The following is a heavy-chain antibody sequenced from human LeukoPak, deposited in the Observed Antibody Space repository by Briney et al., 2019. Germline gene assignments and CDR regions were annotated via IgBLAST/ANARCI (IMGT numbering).Heavy chain of an antibody. Sequence: GASVKVSCKASGYTFTSYYMHWVRQAPGQGLEWMGIINPSGGSTSYAQKFQGRVTMTRDTSTSTVYMELSSLRSEDTAVYYCARDGHYDILTGYFQDWGQGTLVTVSS. D-gene: IGHD3-9*01. CDR3: ARDGHYDILTGYFQD. CDR1: GYTFTSYY. V-gene: IGHV1-46*01. CDR2: INPSGGST. J-gene: IGHJ1*01.